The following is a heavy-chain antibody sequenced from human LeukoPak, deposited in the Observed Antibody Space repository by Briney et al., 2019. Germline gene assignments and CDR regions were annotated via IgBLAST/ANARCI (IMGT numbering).Heavy chain of an antibody. Sequence: SVTVSFKAPGGTFSIYAISWVRQAPGQGLEWMGGIIPIFGTANYTQKFQGRVTITADKSTSTAYMELSSLRSEDTAVYYCARAALLWFGEGWFDPWGQGTLVTVSS. J-gene: IGHJ5*02. CDR1: GGTFSIYA. CDR3: ARAALLWFGEGWFDP. V-gene: IGHV1-69*06. D-gene: IGHD3-10*01. CDR2: IIPIFGTA.